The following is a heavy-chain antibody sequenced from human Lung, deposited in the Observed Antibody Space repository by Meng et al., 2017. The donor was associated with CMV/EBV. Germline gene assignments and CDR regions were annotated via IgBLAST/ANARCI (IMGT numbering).Heavy chain of an antibody. CDR1: GFTFSDYY. V-gene: IGHV3-11*05. CDR3: ARDFSLYRTSGVQ. D-gene: IGHD2-8*01. J-gene: IGHJ4*02. Sequence: QVQLGEFGGGVVKPVGCLRCACTGSGFTFSDYYMSWIRQAPGKGLEWVSYISPTTGYTEYADSVKGRFTISRDNAKNSLFLQMNSLRSEDTAVYYCARDFSLYRTSGVQWGQGTLVTVSS. CDR2: ISPTTGYT.